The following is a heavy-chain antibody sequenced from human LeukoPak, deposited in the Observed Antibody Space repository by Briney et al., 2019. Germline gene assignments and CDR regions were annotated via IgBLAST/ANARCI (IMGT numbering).Heavy chain of an antibody. D-gene: IGHD3-10*01. CDR2: MNPNSGNT. CDR3: ATEPYYYGSGSYYNGDY. Sequence: ASVKVSCKASGYTFTSYGISWVRQAPGRGLEWMGWMNPNSGNTGYAQKFQGRVTMTRNTSISTAYMELSSLRSEDTAVYYCATEPYYYGSGSYYNGDYWGQGTLVTVSS. V-gene: IGHV1-8*02. CDR1: GYTFTSYG. J-gene: IGHJ4*02.